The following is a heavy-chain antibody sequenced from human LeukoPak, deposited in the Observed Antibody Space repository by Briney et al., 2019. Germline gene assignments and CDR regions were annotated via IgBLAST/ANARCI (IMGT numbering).Heavy chain of an antibody. CDR3: AKDRPTYGSGSPIDF. V-gene: IGHV3-23*01. J-gene: IGHJ4*02. CDR1: GFMFSSFA. CDR2: VTGGGGST. Sequence: GGSLRLSCAASGFMFSSFAMNWVRQAPGKGLEWLSAVTGGGGSTYYADSVKGRSTISRDNSRNTLYLQLNSLRAEDTALYFCAKDRPTYGSGSPIDFWGQGTLVTVSS. D-gene: IGHD3-10*01.